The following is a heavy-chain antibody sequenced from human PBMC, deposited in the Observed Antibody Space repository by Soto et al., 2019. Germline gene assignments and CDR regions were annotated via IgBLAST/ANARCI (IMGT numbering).Heavy chain of an antibody. V-gene: IGHV3-21*06. CDR2: ITSKTGQI. CDR1: GFPFSAYN. D-gene: IGHD6-6*01. CDR3: ARDLFGGKHLVMPWFET. Sequence: LRLSCTGSGFPFSAYNMNWVRQVPGKGPERISSITSKTGQIYYAESVKGRFTISRDNAQSSLYLEMNRVGAEDTAVYVCARDLFGGKHLVMPWFETWRDGTPVLVS. J-gene: IGHJ5*01.